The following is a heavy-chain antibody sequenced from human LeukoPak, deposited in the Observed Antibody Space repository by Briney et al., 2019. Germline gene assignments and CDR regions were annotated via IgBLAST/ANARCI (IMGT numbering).Heavy chain of an antibody. J-gene: IGHJ5*02. CDR3: ARDVPHIVVVTSHWFDP. CDR2: ISYDGSNK. V-gene: IGHV3-30-3*01. D-gene: IGHD2-21*02. Sequence: WGSLRLSCAASGFTFSSYAMHWVRQAPGKGLDWVAVISYDGSNKYYADSVRGRFTIYRDNSKNKLYLQMNSLRAEDTAVYYCARDVPHIVVVTSHWFDPWGQGTLVTVSS. CDR1: GFTFSSYA.